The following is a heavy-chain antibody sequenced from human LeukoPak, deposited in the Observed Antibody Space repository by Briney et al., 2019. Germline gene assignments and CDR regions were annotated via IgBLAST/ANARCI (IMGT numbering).Heavy chain of an antibody. CDR1: GFSFSDYQ. CDR3: ARRGANSGHTFDY. CDR2: IRSSGSDT. D-gene: IGHD5-12*01. Sequence: GGSLRLSCAASGFSFSDYQMSWIRQALGKGLEWGSYIRSSGSDTYYAGSVKGRFTISRDNTKNALYLQMNSLRADDTAVYYCARRGANSGHTFDYWGQGTLVSVSS. J-gene: IGHJ4*02. V-gene: IGHV3-11*01.